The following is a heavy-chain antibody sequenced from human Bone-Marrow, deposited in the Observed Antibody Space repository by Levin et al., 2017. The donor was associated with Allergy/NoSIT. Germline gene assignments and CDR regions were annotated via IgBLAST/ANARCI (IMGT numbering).Heavy chain of an antibody. CDR2: INPNSGGT. D-gene: IGHD2-15*01. V-gene: IGHV1-2*02. Sequence: GESLKISCKASGYTFTGYYMHWVRQAPGQGLEWMGWINPNSGGTNYAQKFQGRVTMTRDTSISTAYMELSRLRSDDTAVYYCATVGCSGGSCYSRYYFDSWGQGTLVTVSS. J-gene: IGHJ4*02. CDR3: ATVGCSGGSCYSRYYFDS. CDR1: GYTFTGYY.